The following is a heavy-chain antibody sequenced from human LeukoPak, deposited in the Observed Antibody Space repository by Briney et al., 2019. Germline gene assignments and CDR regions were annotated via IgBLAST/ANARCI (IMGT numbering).Heavy chain of an antibody. J-gene: IGHJ3*02. V-gene: IGHV1-69*13. CDR3: ARGLDWADAFDI. Sequence: SVKVSCKASGGTFSSYAISWVRQAPGQGLEWMGGIIPIFGTANYAQKFQGRVTITADESTSTAYMELSSLRSEDTAVYYCARGLDWADAFDIWGQGTMVTVSS. CDR2: IIPIFGTA. CDR1: GGTFSSYA. D-gene: IGHD3-9*01.